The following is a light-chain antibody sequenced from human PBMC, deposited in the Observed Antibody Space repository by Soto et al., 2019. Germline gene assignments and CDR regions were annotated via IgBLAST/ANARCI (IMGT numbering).Light chain of an antibody. V-gene: IGLV2-14*03. J-gene: IGLJ2*01. CDR3: ASYTSSSTVV. CDR1: SSDVGGYNY. CDR2: DVS. Sequence: QSALTQPASVSGSPGQSITISCTGTSSDVGGYNYASWYQQHPGKAPELMIYDVSDRPSGVSNRFSGSKSGNTASLTISGLQAEDEADYYCASYTSSSTVVFGGGTKVTVL.